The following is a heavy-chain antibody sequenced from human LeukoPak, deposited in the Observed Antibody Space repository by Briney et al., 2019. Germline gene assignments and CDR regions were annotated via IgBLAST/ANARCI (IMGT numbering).Heavy chain of an antibody. D-gene: IGHD3-10*01. Sequence: PSETLSLTCAVSGGSISSGGYSWSWIRQPPGKGLEWIGYIYDSGSTYYNPSLKSRVTISLDRSKNQFSLKLSSVTAADTAVYYCARGTSRITMVRGIFDYWGQGTLVTVSS. V-gene: IGHV4-30-2*01. CDR2: IYDSGST. CDR1: GGSISSGGYS. J-gene: IGHJ4*02. CDR3: ARGTSRITMVRGIFDY.